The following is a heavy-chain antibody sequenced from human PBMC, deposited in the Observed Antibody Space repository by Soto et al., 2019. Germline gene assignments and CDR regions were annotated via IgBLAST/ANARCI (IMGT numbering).Heavy chain of an antibody. CDR1: GFTFTSSA. Sequence: SVKVSCKASGFTFTSSAVQCVRQARGQRLEWIGWIVVGSGNTNYAQKFQERVTITRDMSTSTAYMELSSLRSEDTAVYYCAADALHYYDSSGYYLAHYGMDVWGQGTTVTVSS. D-gene: IGHD3-22*01. V-gene: IGHV1-58*01. J-gene: IGHJ6*02. CDR3: AADALHYYDSSGYYLAHYGMDV. CDR2: IVVGSGNT.